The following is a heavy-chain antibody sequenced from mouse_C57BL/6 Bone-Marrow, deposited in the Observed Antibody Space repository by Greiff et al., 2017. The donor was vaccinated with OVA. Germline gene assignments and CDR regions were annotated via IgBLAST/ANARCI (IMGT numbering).Heavy chain of an antibody. CDR2: IRLKSDNYAT. CDR1: GFTFSNYW. Sequence: DVQLQESGGGLVQPGGSMKLSCVASGFTFSNYWMNWVRQSPEKGLEWVAQIRLKSDNYATHYAESVKGRFTISRDDSKSSVYLQMNNLRAEDTGIYYCTDGSSLYYAMDYWGQGTSVTVSS. J-gene: IGHJ4*01. V-gene: IGHV6-3*01. D-gene: IGHD1-1*01. CDR3: TDGSSLYYAMDY.